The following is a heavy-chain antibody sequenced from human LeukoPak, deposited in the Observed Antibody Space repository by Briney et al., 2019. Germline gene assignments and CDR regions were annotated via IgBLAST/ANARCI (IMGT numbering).Heavy chain of an antibody. Sequence: GGSLRLSCAASGFTVSSNYMSWVRQAPGKGLEWVSVIYSGGSTYYADSVKGRFTISRDNSKNTQYLQMNSLRAEDTAVYYCARVATPPERYYDFWSCRYYFDYWGQGTLVTVSS. CDR3: ARVATPPERYYDFWSCRYYFDY. CDR1: GFTVSSNY. J-gene: IGHJ4*02. D-gene: IGHD3-3*01. CDR2: IYSGGST. V-gene: IGHV3-66*01.